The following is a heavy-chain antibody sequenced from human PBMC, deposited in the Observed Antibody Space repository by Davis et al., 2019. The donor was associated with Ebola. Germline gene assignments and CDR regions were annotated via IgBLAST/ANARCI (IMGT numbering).Heavy chain of an antibody. Sequence: GGSLRLSCAASGFTFSSYGMHWVRQAPGKGLEWVAVIWYDGSNKYYADSVKGRFTISRDNSKNTLYLQMNSLRSDDTAVYFCARTSIVGTTTTASDIWGQGTKVTVSS. CDR3: ARTSIVGTTTTASDI. J-gene: IGHJ3*02. D-gene: IGHD1-26*01. CDR2: IWYDGSNK. V-gene: IGHV3-33*01. CDR1: GFTFSSYG.